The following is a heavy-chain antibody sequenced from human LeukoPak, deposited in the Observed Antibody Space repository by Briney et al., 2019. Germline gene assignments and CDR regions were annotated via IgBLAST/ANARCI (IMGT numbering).Heavy chain of an antibody. CDR1: GFTFSSYW. D-gene: IGHD1-26*01. J-gene: IGHJ4*02. CDR2: IKQDGSEK. CDR3: ATKGGNYYNY. V-gene: IGHV3-7*03. Sequence: GGSLRLSCAASGFTFSSYWMSWVRQAPGKGLEWVANIKQDGSEKYYVDSVRGRFTISRDNAKKSLYLQINSLRAEDTAVYYCATKGGNYYNYWGQGSLVTVSS.